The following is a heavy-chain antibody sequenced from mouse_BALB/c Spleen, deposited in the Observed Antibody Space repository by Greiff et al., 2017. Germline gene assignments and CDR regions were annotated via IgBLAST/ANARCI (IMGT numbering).Heavy chain of an antibody. Sequence: QSGPGLVKPSQSLSLTCTVTGYSITSDYAWNWIRQFPGNKLEWMGYISYSGSTSYNPSLKSRISITRDTSKNQFFLQLNSVTTEDTAKYYCESSYRYDGNWFAYWGQGTLVTVSA. CDR3: ESSYRYDGNWFAY. CDR1: GYSITSDYA. CDR2: ISYSGST. V-gene: IGHV3-2*02. J-gene: IGHJ3*01. D-gene: IGHD2-14*01.